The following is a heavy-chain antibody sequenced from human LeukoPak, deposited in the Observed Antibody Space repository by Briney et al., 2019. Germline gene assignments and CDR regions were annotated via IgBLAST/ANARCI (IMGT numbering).Heavy chain of an antibody. Sequence: GGSLRLSCAASGFTFSSYAMSCLRQAPGKGLEWVSAISGSGGITYYADSVKGRFNISRDNSKNTLYLQMNSLRAEDTAVYYCAKDLSGYDYWGQGTLVTVSS. V-gene: IGHV3-23*01. CDR3: AKDLSGYDY. J-gene: IGHJ4*02. D-gene: IGHD5-18*01. CDR2: ISGSGGIT. CDR1: GFTFSSYA.